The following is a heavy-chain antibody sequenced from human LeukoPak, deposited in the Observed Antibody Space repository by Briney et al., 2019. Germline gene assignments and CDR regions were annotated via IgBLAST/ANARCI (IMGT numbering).Heavy chain of an antibody. CDR3: ARHGYSGYDPIKEVFDY. CDR1: GGSISSSSYY. V-gene: IGHV4-39*01. Sequence: PSETLSLTCTVAGGSISSSSYYWGWLRQPPGKGLEGIGSIYFSGSTYYNPSLKSRATISVDTSKNQCSLKLSSVTAADTAVYYCARHGYSGYDPIKEVFDYWGQGTLVTVSS. D-gene: IGHD5-12*01. CDR2: IYFSGST. J-gene: IGHJ4*02.